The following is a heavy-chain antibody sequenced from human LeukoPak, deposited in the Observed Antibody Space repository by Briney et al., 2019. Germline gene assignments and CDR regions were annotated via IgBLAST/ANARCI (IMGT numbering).Heavy chain of an antibody. CDR2: ISYDGSNK. CDR3: ARVNGIAAAGDPFDY. CDR1: GFTFSSYG. Sequence: PGRSLRLSCAASGFTFSSYGMHWVRQAPGKGLEWVAVISYDGSNKYYADSVKGRFTISRDNARNSLYLQMNSLRAEDTAVYYCARVNGIAAAGDPFDYWGQGTLVTVSS. V-gene: IGHV3-30*03. J-gene: IGHJ4*02. D-gene: IGHD6-13*01.